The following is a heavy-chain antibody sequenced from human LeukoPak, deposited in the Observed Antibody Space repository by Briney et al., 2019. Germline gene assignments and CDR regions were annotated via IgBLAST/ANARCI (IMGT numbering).Heavy chain of an antibody. J-gene: IGHJ4*02. Sequence: GGSLRLSCAASGFTFSRHWMNWVRQAPGKGLEWVSYISSSGSTIYYADSVKGRFTISRDNAKNSLYLQMNSLRAEDTAVYYCARGGVDTAMALDYWGQGTLVTVSS. CDR3: ARGGVDTAMALDY. V-gene: IGHV3-48*04. CDR1: GFTFSRHW. CDR2: ISSSGSTI. D-gene: IGHD5-18*01.